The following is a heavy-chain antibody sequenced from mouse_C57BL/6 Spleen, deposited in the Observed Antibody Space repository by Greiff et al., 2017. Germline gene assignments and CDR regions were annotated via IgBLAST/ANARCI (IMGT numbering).Heavy chain of an antibody. V-gene: IGHV1-26*01. Sequence: EVQLQQSGPELVKPGASVKISCKASGYTFTDYYMNWVKQSHGKSREWIGDINPNNGGTSYNQKFKGKATLTVDKSSSTAYMELRSLTSEDSAVYYCASGYYAMDYWGQGTSVTVSS. CDR1: GYTFTDYY. CDR3: ASGYYAMDY. CDR2: INPNNGGT. J-gene: IGHJ4*01.